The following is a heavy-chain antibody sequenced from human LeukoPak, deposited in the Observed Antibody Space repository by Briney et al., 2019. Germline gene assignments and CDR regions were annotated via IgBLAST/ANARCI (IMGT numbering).Heavy chain of an antibody. CDR1: GYTFTELS. D-gene: IGHD1-26*01. CDR2: FDPEDGET. V-gene: IGHV1-24*01. CDR3: ATLGSGGYPIPNDY. Sequence: ASVKVSCKVSGYTFTELSMHWVRQAPGKGLEWMGGFDPEDGETIYAQKSQGRVTMTEDTSTDTAYMELSSLRSEDTAVYYCATLGSGGYPIPNDYWGQGTLVTVSS. J-gene: IGHJ4*02.